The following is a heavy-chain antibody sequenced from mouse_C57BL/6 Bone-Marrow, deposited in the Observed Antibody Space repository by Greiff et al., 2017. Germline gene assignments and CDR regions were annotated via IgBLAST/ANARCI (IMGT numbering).Heavy chain of an antibody. J-gene: IGHJ4*01. D-gene: IGHD4-1*01. Sequence: VKLVESGPELVKPGASVKISCKASGYAFSSSWMNWVKQRPGKGLEWIGRIYPGDGDTNYNGKFKGKATLTADKSSSTAYMQLSSLTSEDSAVYYCAREILGYYAMDYWGQGTSVTVSS. CDR1: GYAFSSSW. CDR2: IYPGDGDT. V-gene: IGHV1-82*01. CDR3: AREILGYYAMDY.